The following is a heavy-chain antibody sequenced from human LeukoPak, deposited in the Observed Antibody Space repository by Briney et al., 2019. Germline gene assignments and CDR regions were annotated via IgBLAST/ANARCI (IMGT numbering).Heavy chain of an antibody. CDR3: ARGRGYSSGWYSH. CDR2: IYYSGST. CDR1: GGSISSYY. Sequence: SETLSLTCTVSGGSISSYYWSWIRQPPGKGLEWIGYIYYSGSTNYNPSLKSRVTISVDTSKNQFSLKPSSVTAADTAVYYCARGRGYSSGWYSHWGQGTLVTVSS. V-gene: IGHV4-59*01. J-gene: IGHJ4*02. D-gene: IGHD6-19*01.